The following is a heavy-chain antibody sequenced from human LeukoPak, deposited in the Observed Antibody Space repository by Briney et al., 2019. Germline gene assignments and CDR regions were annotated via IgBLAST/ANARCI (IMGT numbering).Heavy chain of an antibody. J-gene: IGHJ4*02. D-gene: IGHD3-9*01. CDR1: GFTFSSYE. CDR3: AREDFDWLCY. CDR2: ISSSGSTI. V-gene: IGHV3-48*03. Sequence: GGSLRLSCAASGFTFSSYEMNWVRQAPGKGLEWVSYISSSGSTIYYADSVKGRFTISRDNAKNSLYLQTNSLRAEDTAVYYCAREDFDWLCYWGQGTLVTVSS.